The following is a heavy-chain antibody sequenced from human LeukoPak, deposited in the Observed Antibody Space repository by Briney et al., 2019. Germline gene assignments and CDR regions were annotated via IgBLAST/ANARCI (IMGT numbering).Heavy chain of an antibody. CDR1: GFTFSNVW. CDR2: IKNKADGGTA. CDR3: STEGLPGSFDY. J-gene: IGHJ4*02. V-gene: IGHV3-15*01. Sequence: GGSLRLSCTASGFTFSNVWMSWVRQAPGKGLEWVGRIKNKADGGTAEYAAPVKSRFTISRDYSKNTVYLQMNSLETEDTGMYYCSTEGLPGSFDYWGQGTLVTVSS. D-gene: IGHD4-11*01.